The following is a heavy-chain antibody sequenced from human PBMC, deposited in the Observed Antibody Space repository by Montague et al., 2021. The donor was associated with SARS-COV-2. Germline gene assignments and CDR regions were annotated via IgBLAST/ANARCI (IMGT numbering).Heavy chain of an antibody. D-gene: IGHD3-22*01. CDR1: GFTFSSYG. CDR2: IWYDGSNK. Sequence: SLRLSCAASGFTFSSYGMHWVRQAPGKGLEWVAAIWYDGSNKYYADSVKGRFTISRDNSKNTLYLQMNSLRAEDTAVYYCAREVYYYDSSGYYYGRYYYYGMDVWGQGTTVTVSS. J-gene: IGHJ6*02. V-gene: IGHV3-33*01. CDR3: AREVYYYDSSGYYYGRYYYYGMDV.